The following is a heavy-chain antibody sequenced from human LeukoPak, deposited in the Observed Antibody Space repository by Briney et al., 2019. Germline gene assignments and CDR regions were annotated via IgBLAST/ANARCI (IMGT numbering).Heavy chain of an antibody. J-gene: IGHJ4*02. Sequence: SETLSLTCTVSGGSISSSSYYWGWIRQPPGKGLEWIGSIYYSGSTYYNPSLKSRVSISVDTSKNQFSLKLSSVTAADTAAYYCAIQSSADYYDSSGYPFDYWGQGTLVTVSS. CDR1: GGSISSSSYY. D-gene: IGHD3-22*01. CDR3: AIQSSADYYDSSGYPFDY. CDR2: IYYSGST. V-gene: IGHV4-39*01.